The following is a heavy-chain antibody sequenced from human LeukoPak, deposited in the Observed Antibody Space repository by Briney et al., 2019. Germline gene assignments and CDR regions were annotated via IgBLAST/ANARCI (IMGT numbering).Heavy chain of an antibody. CDR3: ARDIRYFDWLPPYYFDY. CDR2: IYTSGST. D-gene: IGHD3-9*01. J-gene: IGHJ4*02. Sequence: SETLSLTCTVAGGSISSYYWSWIRQPAGKGLEWTGRIYTSGSTNYNPSLKSRVTMSVDTSKNQFSLKLSSVTAADTAVYYCARDIRYFDWLPPYYFDYWGQGTLVTVSS. CDR1: GGSISSYY. V-gene: IGHV4-4*07.